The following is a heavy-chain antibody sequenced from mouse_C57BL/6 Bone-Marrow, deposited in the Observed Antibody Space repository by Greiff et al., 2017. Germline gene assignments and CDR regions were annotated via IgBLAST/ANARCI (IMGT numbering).Heavy chain of an antibody. Sequence: QVQLQQPGAELVKPGASAKMSCKASGYTFTSYWITWVKQRPGQGLEWIGDIYPGSGSTNYNEKFKSKATLTVDTSSSTAYMQLSSLTSEDSAVYYCARYYYGSSAWFAYWGQGTLVTVSA. V-gene: IGHV1-55*01. J-gene: IGHJ3*01. CDR2: IYPGSGST. CDR1: GYTFTSYW. CDR3: ARYYYGSSAWFAY. D-gene: IGHD1-1*01.